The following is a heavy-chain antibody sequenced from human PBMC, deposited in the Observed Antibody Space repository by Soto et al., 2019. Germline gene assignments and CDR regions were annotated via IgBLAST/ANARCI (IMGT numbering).Heavy chain of an antibody. Sequence: QVQLVQSGAEVKKPGSSVKVSCKASGGTFSSYAISWVRQAPGQGLEWMGGIIPIFGTANYAQKFQGRVTITADESTSTAYMELSSLRSEDTAVYYCASSHKPYYYDSSGYSGYDAFDIWGQGTMVTVSS. CDR3: ASSHKPYYYDSSGYSGYDAFDI. D-gene: IGHD3-22*01. J-gene: IGHJ3*02. CDR1: GGTFSSYA. CDR2: IIPIFGTA. V-gene: IGHV1-69*01.